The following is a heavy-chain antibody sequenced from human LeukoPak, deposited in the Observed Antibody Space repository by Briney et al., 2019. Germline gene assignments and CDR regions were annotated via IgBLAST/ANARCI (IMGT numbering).Heavy chain of an antibody. CDR3: AKKSPDSSGNPAYD. CDR1: GFTFSSHW. J-gene: IGHJ4*02. V-gene: IGHV3-23*01. D-gene: IGHD4-23*01. CDR2: ISRSGTET. Sequence: GGSLRLSCAASGFTFSSHWMHWVRQAPGKGLEWVSVISRSGTETYHADSVRGRFTISRDNAKNTLYLQMNSLRAEDTAVYYCAKKSPDSSGNPAYDWGQGTLVTVSS.